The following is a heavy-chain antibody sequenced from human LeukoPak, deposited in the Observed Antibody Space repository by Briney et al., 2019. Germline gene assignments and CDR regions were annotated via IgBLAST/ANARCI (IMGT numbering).Heavy chain of an antibody. J-gene: IGHJ1*01. V-gene: IGHV3-74*01. CDR2: INSDGSST. CDR1: GFTFSRYW. D-gene: IGHD6-13*01. Sequence: GGSLRLSCAASGFTFSRYWMHWVRQAPGKGLVWVSRINSDGSSTSYADSVKGRFTISKDNAKNTLNLQMNSLRAEDTAVYYCARDGEGAAAAYFQHWGQGTLVTVSS. CDR3: ARDGEGAAAAYFQH.